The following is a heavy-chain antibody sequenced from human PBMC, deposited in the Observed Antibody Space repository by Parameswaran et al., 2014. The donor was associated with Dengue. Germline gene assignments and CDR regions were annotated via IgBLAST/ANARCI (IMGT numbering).Heavy chain of an antibody. Sequence: MPGVRQAPGKGLEWVAAISSDGSNKYYADSVKGRFTISRDNSKNTLYLQMNSLRAEDTAVYYCARDSHYYDSSGYFDFWGREPGHRLL. J-gene: IGHJ4*03. CDR2: ISSDGSNK. D-gene: IGHD3-22*01. CDR3: ARDSHYYDSSGYFDF. V-gene: IGHV3-30*01.